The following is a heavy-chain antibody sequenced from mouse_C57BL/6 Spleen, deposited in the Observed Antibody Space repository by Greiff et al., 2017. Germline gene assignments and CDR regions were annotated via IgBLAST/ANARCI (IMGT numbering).Heavy chain of an antibody. CDR3: ARSGDGYYY. CDR1: GYAFSSSW. D-gene: IGHD2-3*01. V-gene: IGHV1-82*01. CDR2: IYPGDGDT. J-gene: IGHJ2*01. Sequence: LQESGPELVKPGASVKITCKASGYAFSSSWMNWVKQRPGKGLEWIGRIYPGDGDTNYNGKFKGKATLTADKSSSTAYMQLSSLTSEDSAVYFCARSGDGYYYWGQGTTLTVSS.